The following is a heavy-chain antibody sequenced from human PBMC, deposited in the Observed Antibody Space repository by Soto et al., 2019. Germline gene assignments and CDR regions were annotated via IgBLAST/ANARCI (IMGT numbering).Heavy chain of an antibody. V-gene: IGHV3-23*01. CDR2: ISGSGGST. D-gene: IGHD3-22*01. Sequence: PGGSLRLSCAASGFTFRSYGMHWVRQAPGKGLEWVSAISGSGGSTYYADSVKGRFTISRDNSKNTLYLQMNSLRAEDTAVYYSAKVKAGGQYYYDSSGYYGYWGQGTLVTVSS. CDR1: GFTFRSYG. J-gene: IGHJ4*02. CDR3: AKVKAGGQYYYDSSGYYGY.